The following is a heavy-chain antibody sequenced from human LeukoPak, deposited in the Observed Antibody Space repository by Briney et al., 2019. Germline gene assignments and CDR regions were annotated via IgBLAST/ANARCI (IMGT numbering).Heavy chain of an antibody. V-gene: IGHV1-69*04. CDR1: GGTFSSYA. D-gene: IGHD3-22*01. CDR2: IIPILGIA. CDR3: AREEDDSSGYYMVFHDY. J-gene: IGHJ4*02. Sequence: GASVKVSCKASGGTFSSYAISWVRQAPRQGLEWMGRIIPILGIANYAQKFQGRVTITADKSTSTAYMELSSLRSEDTAVYYCAREEDDSSGYYMVFHDYWGQGTLVTVSS.